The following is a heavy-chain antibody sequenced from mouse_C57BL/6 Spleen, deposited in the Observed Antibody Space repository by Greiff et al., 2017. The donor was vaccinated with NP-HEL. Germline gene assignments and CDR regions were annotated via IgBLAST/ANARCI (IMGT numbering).Heavy chain of an antibody. D-gene: IGHD2-1*01. V-gene: IGHV1-55*01. J-gene: IGHJ2*01. CDR2: IYPGSGSP. CDR3: ARGNGNYVETY. CDR1: GYTFTSYW. Sequence: VQVQQPGAELVKPGASVKMSCKASGYTFTSYWITWVKQRPGQGLEWIGDIYPGSGSPNYNEKFKSKATLTVDTSSSTAYMQLSSLTSEDSAVYYCARGNGNYVETYWGQGTTLTVSS.